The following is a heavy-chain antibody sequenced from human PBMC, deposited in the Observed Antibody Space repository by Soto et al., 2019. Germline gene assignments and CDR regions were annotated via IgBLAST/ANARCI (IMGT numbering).Heavy chain of an antibody. Sequence: PSETLSLTCTVSGGSISSYYRSWIRQPPGKGLEWIGYIYYSGSTNYNPSLKSRVTISVDTSKNQFSLKLSSVTAADTAVYYCARGGLWNFDYWGQGTLVTVSS. J-gene: IGHJ4*02. CDR3: ARGGLWNFDY. CDR2: IYYSGST. V-gene: IGHV4-59*01. D-gene: IGHD5-18*01. CDR1: GGSISSYY.